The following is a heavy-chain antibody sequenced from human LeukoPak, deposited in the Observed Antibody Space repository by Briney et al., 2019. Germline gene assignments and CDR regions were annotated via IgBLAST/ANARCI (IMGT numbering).Heavy chain of an antibody. CDR3: ARTSYLRSAFDI. Sequence: ASVKISCKVSGYTFTDYYMHWVQQAPGQGLEWMGLINPNGGNTNYTQKFQGRVTMTRDTSTSTVYMELSSLRSEDTAVYYCARTSYLRSAFDIWGQGTMVTVSS. CDR1: GYTFTDYY. J-gene: IGHJ3*02. CDR2: INPNGGNT. V-gene: IGHV1-46*03.